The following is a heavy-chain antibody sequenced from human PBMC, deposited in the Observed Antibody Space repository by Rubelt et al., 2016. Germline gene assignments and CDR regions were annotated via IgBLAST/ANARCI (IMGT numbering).Heavy chain of an antibody. V-gene: IGHV3-66*01. D-gene: IGHD1-26*01. Sequence: EVQLVESGGGLIQPGGSLRLSCAVSGFTVSSNYMSWVRQAPGKGLEWVSVIYSGGSTYYADSVKGRFTISRDYSKNTLYLQMNSVRDEDTAVYYWASGIVGANNWFDPWGQGTLVTVSS. CDR2: IYSGGST. CDR1: GFTVSSNY. CDR3: ASGIVGANNWFDP. J-gene: IGHJ5*02.